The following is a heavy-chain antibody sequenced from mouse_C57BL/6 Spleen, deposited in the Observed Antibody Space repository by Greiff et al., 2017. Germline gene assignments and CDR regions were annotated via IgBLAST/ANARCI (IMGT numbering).Heavy chain of an antibody. V-gene: IGHV1-62-2*01. CDR2: FYPGSGSI. Sequence: QVQLKESGAELVKPGASVKLSCKASGYTFTEYTIHWVKQRSGQGLEWIGWFYPGSGSIKYNEKFKDKATLTADKSSSTVYMELSRLTSEDSAVYFGARHGSLIYDGYYDFDYWGQGTTLTVSS. J-gene: IGHJ2*01. CDR3: ARHGSLIYDGYYDFDY. CDR1: GYTFTEYT. D-gene: IGHD2-3*01.